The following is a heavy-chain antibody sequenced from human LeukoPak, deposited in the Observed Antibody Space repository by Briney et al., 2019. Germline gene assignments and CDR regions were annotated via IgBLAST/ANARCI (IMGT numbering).Heavy chain of an antibody. CDR2: ISWKGVIM. J-gene: IGHJ4*02. CDR1: GFTFDDFA. Sequence: GGSLRLSCVASGFTFDDFATHWVRQVPGKGLEWVSGISWKGVIMGYADSVKGRFTISRDNAKNSLYLQMNNLRLDDAALYYCIKATPIGGPLDSWGQGTLVTVSS. D-gene: IGHD3-16*01. CDR3: IKATPIGGPLDS. V-gene: IGHV3-9*01.